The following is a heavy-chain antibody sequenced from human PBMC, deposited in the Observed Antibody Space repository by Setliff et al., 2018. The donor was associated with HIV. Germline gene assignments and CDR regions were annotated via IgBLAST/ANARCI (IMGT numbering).Heavy chain of an antibody. CDR1: GGSISTYY. CDR2: IYYTGTT. J-gene: IGHJ5*02. CDR3: AGHITGGLAAPVWFDP. D-gene: IGHD6-13*01. Sequence: PSETLSLTCTVSGGSISTYYWSWIRQPPGQGLELIGYIYYTGTTNYNPSLKSRVTISLDTSQNHFSLKPTSVTAADTAVYYRAGHITGGLAAPVWFDPWGQGTLVTVSS. V-gene: IGHV4-59*08.